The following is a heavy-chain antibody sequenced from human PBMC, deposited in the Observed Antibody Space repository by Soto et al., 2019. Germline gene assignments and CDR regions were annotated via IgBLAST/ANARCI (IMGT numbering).Heavy chain of an antibody. Sequence: PSETLSLTCTFSGGSISSSSYYWGWIRQPPGKGLEWIGSIYYSGSTYYNPSLKSRVTISVDTSKNQFSLKLSSVIAADTAVYYCARHPNSGWYWYRIENYYYGMDVWGQGTTVTVSS. CDR3: ARHPNSGWYWYRIENYYYGMDV. D-gene: IGHD6-19*01. V-gene: IGHV4-39*01. J-gene: IGHJ6*02. CDR1: GGSISSSSYY. CDR2: IYYSGST.